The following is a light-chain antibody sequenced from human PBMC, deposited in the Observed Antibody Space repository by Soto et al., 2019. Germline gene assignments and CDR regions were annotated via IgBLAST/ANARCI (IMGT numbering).Light chain of an antibody. CDR2: QNN. Sequence: SYELTQTPSVSVSPGQTASITCSRDKVGNKYVCWYQQKAGQSPILVIYQNNLRPSGIPERFSASNSGNTATLTISGTQAMDEADYYCQTWDNNIKIFGGRTKVTVL. CDR3: QTWDNNIKI. J-gene: IGLJ2*01. V-gene: IGLV3-1*01. CDR1: KVGNKY.